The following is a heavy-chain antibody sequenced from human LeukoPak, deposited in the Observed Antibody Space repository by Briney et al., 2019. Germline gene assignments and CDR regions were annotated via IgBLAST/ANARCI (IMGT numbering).Heavy chain of an antibody. D-gene: IGHD6-25*01. CDR3: ARDSRGYIWYGNIDY. V-gene: IGHV3-23*01. CDR2: ISGSGGST. Sequence: PGGSLRLSCVASGFTFSSYAMSWVRQAPGEGLEWVSGISGSGGSTYYADSVKGRFTISRDNSKNTLYLQMNSLRAEDTAVYYCARDSRGYIWYGNIDYWGQGTLVTVSS. J-gene: IGHJ4*02. CDR1: GFTFSSYA.